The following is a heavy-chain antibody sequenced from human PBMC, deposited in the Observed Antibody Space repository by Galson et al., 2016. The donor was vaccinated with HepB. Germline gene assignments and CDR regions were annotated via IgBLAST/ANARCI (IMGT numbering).Heavy chain of an antibody. J-gene: IGHJ4*02. CDR1: GGSISSSRYS. CDR2: LYYSGRT. Sequence: ETLSLTCTVSGGSISSSRYSWGWIRQPPGKGLEWIGCLYYSGRTYYNSSLKSRVTISVDTSKNKFSLNLNAVTAADTAVYYCARYCSSTSCSRYGDILTGYDGPFWGQGTLVTVSS. CDR3: ARYCSSTSCSRYGDILTGYDGPF. V-gene: IGHV4-39*01. D-gene: IGHD2-2*01.